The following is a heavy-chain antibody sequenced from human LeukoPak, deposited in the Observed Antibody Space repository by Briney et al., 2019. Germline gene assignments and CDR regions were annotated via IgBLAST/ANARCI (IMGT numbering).Heavy chain of an antibody. D-gene: IGHD5-18*01. V-gene: IGHV4-34*01. CDR2: INHSGST. J-gene: IGHJ4*02. CDR3: ARGGYSYGQSEEQSSDFDY. CDR1: GGSFSGYY. Sequence: SETLSLTCAVYGGSFSGYYWSWFRQPPGKGLEWIGEINHSGSTNYNPSLKSRVTISVDTSKNQFSLKLSSVTAADTAVYYCARGGYSYGQSEEQSSDFDYWGQGTLVTVSS.